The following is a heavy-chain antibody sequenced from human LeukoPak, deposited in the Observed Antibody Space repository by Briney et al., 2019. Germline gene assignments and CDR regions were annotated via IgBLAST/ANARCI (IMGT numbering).Heavy chain of an antibody. CDR1: GFTFDEYG. J-gene: IGHJ4*02. D-gene: IGHD3-10*02. CDR3: VQSITMFIG. CDR2: IGLNGGAT. V-gene: IGHV3-20*04. Sequence: GGSLRLSCAASGFTFDEYGMSWVGHAQGKGREWVSGIGLNGGATGYADSVKGRFTISRDNGKNSLYLQMNSLRAEDTALYYCVQSITMFIGWGQGTLVTVSS.